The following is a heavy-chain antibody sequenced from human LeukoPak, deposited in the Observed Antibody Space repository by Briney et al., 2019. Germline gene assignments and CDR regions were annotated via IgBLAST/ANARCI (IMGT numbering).Heavy chain of an antibody. CDR2: IRSKAYGGTT. V-gene: IGHV3-49*04. Sequence: GGSLRLSCAASGFTFSSYWMSWVRQAPGKGLEWVGFIRSKAYGGTTEYAASVKGRFTISRDDSKSIAYLQMNSLKTEDTAVYYCTPASGWYSFDYWGQGTLVTVSS. D-gene: IGHD6-19*01. CDR3: TPASGWYSFDY. CDR1: GFTFSSYW. J-gene: IGHJ4*02.